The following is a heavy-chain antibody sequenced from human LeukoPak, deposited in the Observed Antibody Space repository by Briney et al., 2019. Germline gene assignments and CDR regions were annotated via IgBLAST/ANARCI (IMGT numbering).Heavy chain of an antibody. J-gene: IGHJ4*02. CDR1: GFTFSSYG. Sequence: GGSLRLSCAASGFTFSSYGMHWVRQAPGKGLEWVAVISCDGSNKYYADSVKGRFTISRDNSKNTLYLQMNSLRAEDTAVYYCAKDIARPTYYYDSSGTLDYWGQGTLVTVSS. V-gene: IGHV3-30*18. D-gene: IGHD3-22*01. CDR2: ISCDGSNK. CDR3: AKDIARPTYYYDSSGTLDY.